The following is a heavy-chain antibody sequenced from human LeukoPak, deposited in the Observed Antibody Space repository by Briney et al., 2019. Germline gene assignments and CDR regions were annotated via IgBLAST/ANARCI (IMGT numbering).Heavy chain of an antibody. Sequence: ASVKVSFKASGYTFTGYYMHWVRQAPGQGLEWMGWINPNSGGTNYAQKFQGRVTMTRDTSISTAYMELSRLRSDDTAVYYCARDRHPYSSSWCTIDYWGQGTLVTVSS. V-gene: IGHV1-2*02. J-gene: IGHJ4*02. D-gene: IGHD6-13*01. CDR3: ARDRHPYSSSWCTIDY. CDR1: GYTFTGYY. CDR2: INPNSGGT.